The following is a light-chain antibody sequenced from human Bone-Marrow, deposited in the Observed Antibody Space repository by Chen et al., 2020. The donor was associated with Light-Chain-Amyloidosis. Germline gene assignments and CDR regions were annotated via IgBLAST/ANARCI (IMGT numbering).Light chain of an antibody. CDR2: RDT. CDR1: DLPTKY. J-gene: IGLJ2*01. V-gene: IGLV3-25*03. Sequence: SYELTQPPSVSVSPGQTAGITCSGDDLPTKYAYWYQQKPGQAPVLVIHRDTERPSGISERFSGSSSGTPATLTISGVQAEDEADYHCQSADSSGTYEVIFCGGTKLTVL. CDR3: QSADSSGTYEVI.